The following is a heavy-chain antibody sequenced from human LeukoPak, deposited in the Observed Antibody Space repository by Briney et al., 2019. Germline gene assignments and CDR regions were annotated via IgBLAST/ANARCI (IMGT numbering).Heavy chain of an antibody. D-gene: IGHD6-19*01. CDR1: GFSFGSSD. CDR2: ISYDGSDK. Sequence: GGSLRLSCAASGFSFGSSDIHWVRQARDKGLEWVAFISYDGSDKYYADSVKGRLTVSRDNSKHTLYLQMNSLRAEDTAVYYCAKDRGWCFEYWGQGTVVTVSS. CDR3: AKDRGWCFEY. V-gene: IGHV3-30*18. J-gene: IGHJ4*02.